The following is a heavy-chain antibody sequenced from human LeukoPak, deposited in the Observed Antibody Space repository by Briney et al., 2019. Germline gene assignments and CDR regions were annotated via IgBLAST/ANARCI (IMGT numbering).Heavy chain of an antibody. CDR1: GFTFSTYW. D-gene: IGHD1-14*01. CDR2: INQDVSKK. J-gene: IGHJ4*02. CDR3: LAENSTSYEGY. Sequence: GGSPRLSCAASGFTFSTYWMGWVRQAPGKGLEWMANINQDVSKKYYVDSVKGRFTISRDNAKNSLYLQMNSLRAEDTAVYYCLAENSTSYEGYWGQGTLVTVSS. V-gene: IGHV3-7*01.